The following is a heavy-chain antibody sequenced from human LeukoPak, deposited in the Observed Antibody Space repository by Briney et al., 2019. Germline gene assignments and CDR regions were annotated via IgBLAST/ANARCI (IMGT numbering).Heavy chain of an antibody. CDR2: ISSNGGST. J-gene: IGHJ5*02. V-gene: IGHV3-64*01. Sequence: PGGSLRLSCAASGFTFSSYAMHWVRQAPGKGLEYVSAISSNGGSTYYANSVKGRFTISRDNSKNTLYLQMGSLRAEDMAVYYCARALGGYSSGWYSPWGQGTLVTVSS. CDR3: ARALGGYSSGWYSP. D-gene: IGHD6-19*01. CDR1: GFTFSSYA.